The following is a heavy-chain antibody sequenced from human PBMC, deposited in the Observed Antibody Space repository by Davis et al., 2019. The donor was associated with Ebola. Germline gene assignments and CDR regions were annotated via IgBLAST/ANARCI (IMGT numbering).Heavy chain of an antibody. Sequence: GGSLRLSCAASGFTFKTYAINWVRQAPGKGLEWVSVITGSGGDTYYADSVKGRFTVSRDNSKNTLYLQMTALKVEDTAIYYCVKDSSNIWFDIWGQGTLVTVSS. CDR1: GFTFKTYA. J-gene: IGHJ3*02. D-gene: IGHD2/OR15-2a*01. V-gene: IGHV3-23*01. CDR2: ITGSGGDT. CDR3: VKDSSNIWFDI.